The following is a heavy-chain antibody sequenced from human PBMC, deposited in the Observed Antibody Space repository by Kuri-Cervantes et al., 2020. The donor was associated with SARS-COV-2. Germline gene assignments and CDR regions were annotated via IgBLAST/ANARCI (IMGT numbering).Heavy chain of an antibody. Sequence: GGSLRLSCAASGFTFDDCAMHWVRQAPGKGLEWVSGISWNSGSIGYADSVKGRFTISRDNAKNSLYLQMNSLRAEDMALYYYAKGIAAAGVGAFDIWGQGTMVTVSS. V-gene: IGHV3-9*03. CDR1: GFTFDDCA. D-gene: IGHD6-13*01. CDR2: ISWNSGSI. J-gene: IGHJ3*02. CDR3: AKGIAAAGVGAFDI.